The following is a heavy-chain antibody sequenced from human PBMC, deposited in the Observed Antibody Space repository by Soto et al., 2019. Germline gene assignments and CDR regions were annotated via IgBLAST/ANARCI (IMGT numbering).Heavy chain of an antibody. CDR3: ASDFFLGRFGEPNWLRP. Sequence: QVQLVQSGAEVKKPGASVKVSCKASGYTFTSYGISWVRQAPGQGLEWMGWISAYNGNTNYAQKFQGRVTMTTDTHTPPADMECRSLRSDGTAVYYCASDFFLGRFGEPNWLRPLGQGTLVTVSS. D-gene: IGHD3-10*01. CDR2: ISAYNGNT. V-gene: IGHV1-18*01. J-gene: IGHJ5*02. CDR1: GYTFTSYG.